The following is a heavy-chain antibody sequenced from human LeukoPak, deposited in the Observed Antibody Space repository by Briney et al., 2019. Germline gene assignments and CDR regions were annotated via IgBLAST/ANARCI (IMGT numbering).Heavy chain of an antibody. V-gene: IGHV4-59*08. Sequence: PSETLSLTCTVSGGSISTYYWSWIRQPPGKGLEWIGYIYYSGSTSYNPSLKSRVTISVDTSKNQFSLKLSSVTAADTAVYYCARQGCTNGVCYGFSSWGQGTLVTVSS. J-gene: IGHJ5*02. CDR3: ARQGCTNGVCYGFSS. CDR1: GGSISTYY. D-gene: IGHD2-8*01. CDR2: IYYSGST.